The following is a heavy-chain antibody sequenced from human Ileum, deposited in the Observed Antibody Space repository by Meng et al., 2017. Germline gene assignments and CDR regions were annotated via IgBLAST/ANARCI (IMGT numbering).Heavy chain of an antibody. D-gene: IGHD3-3*02. CDR3: ARHGHFTPDKYYFDS. Sequence: QVQLQESGPGLLKPSETLSLSCTVSGGSISSGVYCWGWVRQPPGKGLEWIGSVYFTGYTYYSPSLMSRVTISVETSKNQFSLRLTSVTAADTGLYLCARHGHFTPDKYYFDSWGQGTLVTVSS. CDR1: GGSISSGVYC. V-gene: IGHV4-39*01. J-gene: IGHJ4*03. CDR2: VYFTGYT.